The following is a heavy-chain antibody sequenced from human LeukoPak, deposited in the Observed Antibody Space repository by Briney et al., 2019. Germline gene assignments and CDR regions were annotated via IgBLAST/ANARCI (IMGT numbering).Heavy chain of an antibody. Sequence: GESLDISCKGSGYSFTSYWIGWVRQMPGKGLEWMGIVYPGDYDTRYRPSFQGQVSISADKSISTAYRQWSSRKASDTAMYYCARLLTLSGYIDYWGQGTLVTVSS. J-gene: IGHJ4*02. CDR1: GYSFTSYW. D-gene: IGHD3-9*01. V-gene: IGHV5-51*01. CDR2: VYPGDYDT. CDR3: ARLLTLSGYIDY.